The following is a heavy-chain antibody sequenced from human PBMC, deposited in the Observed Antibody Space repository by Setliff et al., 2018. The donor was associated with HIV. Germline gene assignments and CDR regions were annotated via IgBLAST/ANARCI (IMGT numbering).Heavy chain of an antibody. Sequence: GESLKISCAAFGFTFSSYGMHWVRQAPGKGLEWVAFIHYDVSSKYYGDSVKGRFTISRDNSKNTLYLQMNSLRAEDTAMYYCAKTQTVITVYGPFDSWGQGTPVTVSS. D-gene: IGHD4-4*01. CDR2: IHYDVSSK. V-gene: IGHV3-30*02. CDR1: GFTFSSYG. CDR3: AKTQTVITVYGPFDS. J-gene: IGHJ4*02.